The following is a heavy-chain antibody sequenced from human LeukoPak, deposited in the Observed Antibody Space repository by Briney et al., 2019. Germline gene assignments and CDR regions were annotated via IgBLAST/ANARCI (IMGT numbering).Heavy chain of an antibody. J-gene: IGHJ4*02. CDR3: AKAYGGNTPDY. Sequence: GGSLRLSCAASGFTFDDYAMHWVRQAPGKGLEWVSGISWNSGSIGYADSVKGRFTISRDNAKNSLYLQMNSLRAEDTALYYCAKAYGGNTPDYWGQGTLVIVSS. V-gene: IGHV3-9*01. D-gene: IGHD4-23*01. CDR2: ISWNSGSI. CDR1: GFTFDDYA.